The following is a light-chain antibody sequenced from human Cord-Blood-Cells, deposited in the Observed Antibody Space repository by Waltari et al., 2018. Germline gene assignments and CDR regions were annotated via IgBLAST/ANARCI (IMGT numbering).Light chain of an antibody. J-gene: IGLJ3*02. CDR2: DVS. Sequence: QSALTQPASVSGSPGQSLTISCTVTSSDVGGYNSVSWYQQHPGKAPKLMIYDVSKRPSGVSTRFSGSKYGNTASLTISGLQAEDEADYYCSSYTSSSTWVFGGGTKLTVL. V-gene: IGLV2-14*01. CDR1: SSDVGGYNS. CDR3: SSYTSSSTWV.